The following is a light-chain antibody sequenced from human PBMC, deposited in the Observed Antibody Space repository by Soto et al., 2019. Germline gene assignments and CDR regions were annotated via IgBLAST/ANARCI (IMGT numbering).Light chain of an antibody. CDR1: QSVSSSY. CDR3: QQYGSSPLT. V-gene: IGKV3-20*01. Sequence: ESVLTQSPCTLSLSPGERSTLCCRASQSVSSSYLAWYQQKPGQAPRLLIYGASSRATGIPDRFSGSGSGTDFTLTISRLEPEDFAVYYCQQYGSSPLTFGQGTKVDIK. CDR2: GAS. J-gene: IGKJ1*01.